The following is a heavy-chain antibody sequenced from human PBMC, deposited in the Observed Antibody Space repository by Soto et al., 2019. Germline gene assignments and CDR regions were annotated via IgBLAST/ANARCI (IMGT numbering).Heavy chain of an antibody. CDR3: ARRWGYSFDY. J-gene: IGHJ4*02. D-gene: IGHD7-27*01. Sequence: SETLSLTCTVSGGSISSVDYYWSWIRQPPGKGLEWIGSIYYSGSPYYNPSLKSRVTISVDTSKNQFSLKLSSVTAADTAVYYCARRWGYSFDYWGQGTLVTVSS. CDR2: IYYSGSP. CDR1: GGSISSVDYY. V-gene: IGHV4-30-4*01.